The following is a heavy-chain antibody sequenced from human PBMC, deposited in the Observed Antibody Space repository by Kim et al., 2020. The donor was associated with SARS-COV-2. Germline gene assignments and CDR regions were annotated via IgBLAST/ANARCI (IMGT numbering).Heavy chain of an antibody. CDR2: IRSKANSYAT. D-gene: IGHD1-1*01. CDR1: GFTFSGSA. J-gene: IGHJ3*02. Sequence: GGSLRLSCGASGFTFSGSAMHWVRQASGKGLEWVGRIRSKANSYATGYVESGKGRFTISRDDSKNTAYLQMNSLKTADTAVYSCTRVPGTTLAFCDAFDIWGQGTMVTVSS. V-gene: IGHV3-73*01. CDR3: TRVPGTTLAFCDAFDI.